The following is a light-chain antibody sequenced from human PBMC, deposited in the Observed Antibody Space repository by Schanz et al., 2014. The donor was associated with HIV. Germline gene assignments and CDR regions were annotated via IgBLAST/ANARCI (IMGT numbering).Light chain of an antibody. CDR1: QDIRND. J-gene: IGKJ4*01. CDR3: QKYGSAPLT. V-gene: IGKV1-6*01. Sequence: AIQMTQSPSSLSASVGDRVTITCRASQDIRNDLGWYQQKPGKAPKLLIYAGSRLQSGVPSRFSGSGSGTDFTLTISSLQSEDVATYFCQKYGSAPLTFGGGTQVEI. CDR2: AGS.